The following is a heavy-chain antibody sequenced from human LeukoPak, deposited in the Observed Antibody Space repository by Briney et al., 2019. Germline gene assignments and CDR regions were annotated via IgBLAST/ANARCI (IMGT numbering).Heavy chain of an antibody. D-gene: IGHD1-26*01. J-gene: IGHJ4*02. CDR3: AKGPNKRSGSYLFDY. V-gene: IGHV3-23*01. Sequence: GGSLRLSCAASGFTFSSYAMSWVRQAPGKGLEWVSAISGSGGSTYYADSVKGRFTISRDNSKNTLYLQMNSLRAEDTAVYYCAKGPNKRSGSYLFDYWGQGTLVTVSS. CDR2: ISGSGGST. CDR1: GFTFSSYA.